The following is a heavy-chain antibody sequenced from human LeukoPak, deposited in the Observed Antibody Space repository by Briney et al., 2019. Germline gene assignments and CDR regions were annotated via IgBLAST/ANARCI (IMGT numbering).Heavy chain of an antibody. Sequence: PGGSLRLSCAASGFTFSSYSMNWVRQAPGKGLEWVSDISSSGDIKSYADSVKGRFTISRDNAKTSLHLQMNSLRAEDTAVYYCAREIVAGAFDYWGQGTLVTVSS. CDR3: AREIVAGAFDY. V-gene: IGHV3-48*04. D-gene: IGHD6-19*01. J-gene: IGHJ4*02. CDR2: ISSSGDIK. CDR1: GFTFSSYS.